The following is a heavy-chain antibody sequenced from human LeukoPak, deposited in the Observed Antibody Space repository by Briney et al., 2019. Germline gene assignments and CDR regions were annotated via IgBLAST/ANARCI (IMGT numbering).Heavy chain of an antibody. J-gene: IGHJ4*02. CDR2: ISGGGGST. D-gene: IGHD1-20*01. CDR1: GFTFSSYA. V-gene: IGHV3-23*01. CDR3: ARDFRGVTGTTLDY. Sequence: GGSLRLSCAASGFTFSSYAMSWVRQAPGKGLEWVSTISGGGGSTYYADSVKGRFTISRDNAKNSLYLQMNSLRAEDTAVYYCARDFRGVTGTTLDYWGQGTLDTVSS.